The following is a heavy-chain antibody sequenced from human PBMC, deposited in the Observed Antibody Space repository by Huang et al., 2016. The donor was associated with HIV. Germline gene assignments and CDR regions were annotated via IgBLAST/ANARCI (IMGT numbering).Heavy chain of an antibody. Sequence: QVQLVQSGAEVKKPGSSVKVSCKASGGTFSSYAISWVRQAPGPGLEWMEGIIPIFGTENYAQKFQGRVTITADESTSTAYMELSSLRSEDTAVYYCARVESRRYYDSSGYYYWGQGTLVTVSS. V-gene: IGHV1-69*01. CDR2: IIPIFGTE. CDR3: ARVESRRYYDSSGYYY. J-gene: IGHJ4*02. D-gene: IGHD3-22*01. CDR1: GGTFSSYA.